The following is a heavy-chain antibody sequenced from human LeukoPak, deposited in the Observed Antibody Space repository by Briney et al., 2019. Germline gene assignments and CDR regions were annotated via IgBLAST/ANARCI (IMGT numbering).Heavy chain of an antibody. Sequence: PGGSLRLSCAASGFTFSSYWMSWVRQAPGKGLEWVANIKQDGSEKYYVDSVKGRFTISRDNAKNSLYLQMNSLRVEDTAVYYCARDLTSSSTAYFHHWGQGTLVTVSS. D-gene: IGHD6-6*01. V-gene: IGHV3-7*01. CDR1: GFTFSSYW. J-gene: IGHJ1*01. CDR3: ARDLTSSSTAYFHH. CDR2: IKQDGSEK.